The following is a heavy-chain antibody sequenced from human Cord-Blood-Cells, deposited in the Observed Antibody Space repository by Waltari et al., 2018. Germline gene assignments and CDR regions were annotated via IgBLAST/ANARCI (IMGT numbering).Heavy chain of an antibody. CDR1: GFTFDDYA. J-gene: IGHJ4*02. CDR2: ISWNSGSI. Sequence: EVQLVESGGGLVQPGGSLRLSCAASGFTFDDYAMHWVRQAPGKGLEWVSGISWNSGSIGYADSVKGRFTISRDNAKNSLYLQMNSLRAEDTALYYCAKDPDYWGQGTLVTVSS. V-gene: IGHV3-9*01. CDR3: AKDPDY.